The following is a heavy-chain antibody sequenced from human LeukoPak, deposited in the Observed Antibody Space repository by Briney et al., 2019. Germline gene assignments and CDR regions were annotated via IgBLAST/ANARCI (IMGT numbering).Heavy chain of an antibody. CDR1: GITVRGNY. Sequence: GGSLILSCAASGITVRGNYMNWVRQTPGKGLEWVSVIYSGDRAYYADSVKDRFTISRDDSKNTLYLQMKSLRAEDTAVYFCARGTLIVGYFDYWGQGTLVTVSS. CDR3: ARGTLIVGYFDY. V-gene: IGHV3-66*01. CDR2: IYSGDRA. J-gene: IGHJ4*02. D-gene: IGHD3-22*01.